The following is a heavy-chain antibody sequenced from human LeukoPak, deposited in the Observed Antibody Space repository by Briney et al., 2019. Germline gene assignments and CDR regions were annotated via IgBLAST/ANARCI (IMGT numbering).Heavy chain of an antibody. CDR3: ARDYYDSSGYYYPKDY. V-gene: IGHV1-2*02. D-gene: IGHD3-22*01. J-gene: IGHJ4*02. CDR1: GYTFTGYY. Sequence: ASVKVSCKASGYTFTGYYMHWVRQAPGQGLEWMGWINPNSGGTNHAQKFQGRVTMTRDTSISTAYMELSRLRSDDTAVYYCARDYYDSSGYYYPKDYWGQGTLVTVSS. CDR2: INPNSGGT.